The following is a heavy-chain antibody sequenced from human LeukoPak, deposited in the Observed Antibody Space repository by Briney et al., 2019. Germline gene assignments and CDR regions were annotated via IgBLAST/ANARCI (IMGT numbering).Heavy chain of an antibody. J-gene: IGHJ4*02. CDR1: GFTFSSYA. D-gene: IGHD6-6*01. CDR3: ARLYSSSSGLRASDY. V-gene: IGHV3-48*03. CDR2: ISSSGSTI. Sequence: PGGSPRLSCAASGFTFSSYAMSWVRQAPGKGLEWVSYISSSGSTIFYADSVKGRFTISRDNAKNSLYLQMNSLRAEDTAVYYCARLYSSSSGLRASDYWGQGTLVTVSS.